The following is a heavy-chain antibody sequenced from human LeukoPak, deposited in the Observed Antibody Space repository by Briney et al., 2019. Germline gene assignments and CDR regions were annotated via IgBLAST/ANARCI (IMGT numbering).Heavy chain of an antibody. V-gene: IGHV1-69*05. CDR1: GYTFTSYG. D-gene: IGHD3-10*01. CDR3: ARDKLVTYYYGSGSHDAD. CDR2: IIPIFGTA. J-gene: IGHJ4*02. Sequence: ASVKVSCKASGYTFTSYGISWVRQAPGQGLEWMGGIIPIFGTANYAQKFQGRVTITTDESTSTAYMELSSLRSEDTAVYYCARDKLVTYYYGSGSHDADWGQGTLVTVSS.